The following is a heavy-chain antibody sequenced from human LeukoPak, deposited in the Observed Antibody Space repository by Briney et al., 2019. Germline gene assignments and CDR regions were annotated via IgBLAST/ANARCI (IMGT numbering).Heavy chain of an antibody. V-gene: IGHV3-23*01. CDR2: ISGSGGST. CDR3: AKGRSSSWGPFDY. J-gene: IGHJ4*02. CDR1: GFTFSSYA. D-gene: IGHD6-13*01. Sequence: GGSLRLSCADSGFTFSSYAMSWVRQAPGKGLEWVSAISGSGGSTYYADSVKGRFTISRDNSKNTLFMQMNSLRAEDTAVYYCAKGRSSSWGPFDYWGQGTLVTVSS.